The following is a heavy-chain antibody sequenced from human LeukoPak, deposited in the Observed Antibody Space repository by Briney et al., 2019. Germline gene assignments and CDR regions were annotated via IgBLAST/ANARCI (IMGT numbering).Heavy chain of an antibody. CDR3: ARADNLNAFDY. V-gene: IGHV4-31*03. CDR2: INSRGST. CDR1: GGSISSGGYF. J-gene: IGHJ4*02. D-gene: IGHD1-1*01. Sequence: SQTLSLTCTVSGGSISSGGYFWTWIRQHPGKGLEWIGYINSRGSTFHNPSLKSRVTISVDTSKNQFSLKLSSVTAADTAVYYCARADNLNAFDYWGQGILVTVSS.